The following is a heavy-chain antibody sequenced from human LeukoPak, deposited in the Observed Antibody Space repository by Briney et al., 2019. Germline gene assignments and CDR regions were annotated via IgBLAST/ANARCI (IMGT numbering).Heavy chain of an antibody. CDR2: ISWDGGST. CDR3: AKGNYYYMDV. V-gene: IGHV3-43*01. CDR1: GFTFDEYT. Sequence: PGGSLRLSCAASGFTFDEYTMHWVRQVPGKCLEWVSLISWDGGSTYYADSVKGRFTISRDNSKNSLYLQMNSLRTEDTALYYCAKGNYYYMDVWGKGTTVTVSS. J-gene: IGHJ6*03.